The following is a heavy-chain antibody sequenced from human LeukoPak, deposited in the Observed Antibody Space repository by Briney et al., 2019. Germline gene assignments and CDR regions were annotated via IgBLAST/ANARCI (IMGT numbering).Heavy chain of an antibody. CDR2: INWNGGST. CDR3: ARDPYSSGWYWVGGY. J-gene: IGHJ4*02. V-gene: IGHV3-20*04. CDR1: GFTFSGSA. Sequence: PGGSLRLSCAASGFTFSGSAMSWVRQAPGKGLEWVSGINWNGGSTGYADSVKGRFTISRDNAKNSLYLQMNSLRAEDTALYYCARDPYSSGWYWVGGYWGQGTLVTVSS. D-gene: IGHD6-19*01.